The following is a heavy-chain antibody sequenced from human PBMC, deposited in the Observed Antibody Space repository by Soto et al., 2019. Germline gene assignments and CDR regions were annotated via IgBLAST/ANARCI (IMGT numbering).Heavy chain of an antibody. V-gene: IGHV4-61*08. CDR2: IYYSGST. D-gene: IGHD3-10*01. J-gene: IGHJ4*01. CDR3: ARAGSYRYFDY. CDR1: GGSVSSGGYY. Sequence: QVQLQESGPGLVKPSETLSLTCSVSGGSVSSGGYYWSWIRQPPGKGLEWIGCIYYSGSTDYNPSLKSRVTMSLDKSKNQFSLKLNSVTAADTAVDFCARAGSYRYFDYWGHGTLVTVSS.